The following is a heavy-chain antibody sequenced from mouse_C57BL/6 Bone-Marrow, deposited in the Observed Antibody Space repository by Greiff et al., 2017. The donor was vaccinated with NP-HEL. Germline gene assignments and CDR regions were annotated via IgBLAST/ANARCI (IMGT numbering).Heavy chain of an antibody. J-gene: IGHJ4*01. D-gene: IGHD2-2*01. CDR1: GYTFTSYG. CDR2: IYPRSGNT. V-gene: IGHV1-81*01. CDR3: ARGYVYYAMDY. Sequence: VQLQESGAELARPGASVKLSCKASGYTFTSYGISWVKQRTGQGLEWIGEIYPRSGNTYYNEKFKGKATLTADKSSSTAYMELRSLTSEDSAVYFCARGYVYYAMDYWGQGTSVTVSS.